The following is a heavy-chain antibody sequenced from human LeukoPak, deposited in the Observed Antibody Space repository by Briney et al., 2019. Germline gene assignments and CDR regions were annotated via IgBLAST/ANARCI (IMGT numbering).Heavy chain of an antibody. J-gene: IGHJ6*03. CDR3: AKDPGVFYYHYMDV. Sequence: PGGSLRLSCAASGFTFSSYAMSWVRQAPGKGLEWVSAISGSGGSTYYADSVKGRFTISRDNSKNTLYLQMNSLRAEDTAVYYCAKDPGVFYYHYMDVWGKGTTVTVSS. CDR2: ISGSGGST. CDR1: GFTFSSYA. V-gene: IGHV3-23*01. D-gene: IGHD1-14*01.